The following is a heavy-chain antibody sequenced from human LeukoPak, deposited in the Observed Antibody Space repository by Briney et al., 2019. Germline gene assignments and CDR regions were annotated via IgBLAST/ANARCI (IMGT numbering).Heavy chain of an antibody. D-gene: IGHD1-14*01. CDR1: GFTFNTYA. V-gene: IGHV3-23*01. CDR2: ISDSGGRT. CDR3: AKRPPFDY. J-gene: IGHJ4*02. Sequence: PGGSLRLSCAASGFTFNTYAMSWVRQAPGKGLEWVSAISDSGGRTYYADSVKGRFTVSRDNSKNTLYLQLNSLRAEDTAVYYCAKRPPFDYWGQGTLVTASS.